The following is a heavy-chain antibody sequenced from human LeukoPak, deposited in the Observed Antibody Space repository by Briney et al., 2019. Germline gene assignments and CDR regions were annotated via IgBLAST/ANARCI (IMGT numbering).Heavy chain of an antibody. CDR1: GYTFTSYG. V-gene: IGHV1-18*04. CDR3: ARGRCSSTSCYYGMDV. D-gene: IGHD2-2*01. J-gene: IGHJ6*04. CDR2: ISAYNGNT. Sequence: GASVKVSCKASGYTFTSYGISWVRQAPGQGLEWMGWISAYNGNTNYAQKLQGRVTMTTDTSTSTAYMELRSLRSDDTAVYYCARGRCSSTSCYYGMDVWGKGTTVTVSS.